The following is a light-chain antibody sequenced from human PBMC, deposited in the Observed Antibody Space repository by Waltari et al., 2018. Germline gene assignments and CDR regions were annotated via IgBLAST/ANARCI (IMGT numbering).Light chain of an antibody. CDR2: TAS. CDR1: QTISHY. V-gene: IGKV1-39*01. Sequence: DIQMTQSPSSLSASVGDRVVITCRASQTISHYLNWYQHKPGSAPNLLIYTASTLQHGVPSRFSGSGFGTDFTLIINDLQPEDFATYYGQQSYNAPYTFGQGTTLEI. J-gene: IGKJ2*01. CDR3: QQSYNAPYT.